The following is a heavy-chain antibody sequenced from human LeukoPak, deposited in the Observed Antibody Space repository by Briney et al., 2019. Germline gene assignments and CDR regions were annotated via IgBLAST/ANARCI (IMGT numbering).Heavy chain of an antibody. Sequence: GGSLRLSCAASGFTFSSYSMNWVRQVPGKGLEWVAVIWYGGSNKYYADSVKGRFTISRDNSKNTLYLQMNSLRAEDTAVYYCAQGGEDIVVVPAAGSYMDVWGKGTTVTVSS. CDR1: GFTFSSYS. CDR3: AQGGEDIVVVPAAGSYMDV. CDR2: IWYGGSNK. D-gene: IGHD2-2*01. J-gene: IGHJ6*03. V-gene: IGHV3-30*02.